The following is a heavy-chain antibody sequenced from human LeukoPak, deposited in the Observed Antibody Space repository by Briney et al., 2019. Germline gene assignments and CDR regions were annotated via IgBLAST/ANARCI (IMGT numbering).Heavy chain of an antibody. CDR2: ISWDSGST. CDR1: GLTFDDYA. D-gene: IGHD3-22*01. V-gene: IGHV3-43D*03. J-gene: IGHJ6*03. Sequence: PGGSLTLSCAASGLTFDDYAMHWVRQAPGKGLEWVSLISWDSGSTYYADSVKGRFTISRDNSKNSLYLQMNSLRAEDTALYYCAKDEYSSYMDVWGKGTTVTVSS. CDR3: AKDEYSSYMDV.